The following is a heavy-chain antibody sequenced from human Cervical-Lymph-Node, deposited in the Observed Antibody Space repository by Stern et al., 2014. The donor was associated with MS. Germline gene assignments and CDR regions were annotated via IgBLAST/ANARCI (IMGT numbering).Heavy chain of an antibody. CDR2: IKGKINNYAT. J-gene: IGHJ4*02. V-gene: IGHV3-73*02. Sequence: EVQLEESGGGLVQPGGSLKLSCEASGVVFSRASMHWVRQTSREGLESVGRIKGKINNYATTYAASVQGRFTISRDDSKNTAYLHMNSLKTEDTALYYCTSGGVLTANSFDNWGQGTLVTVSS. CDR3: TSGGVLTANSFDN. CDR1: GVVFSRAS. D-gene: IGHD3-16*01.